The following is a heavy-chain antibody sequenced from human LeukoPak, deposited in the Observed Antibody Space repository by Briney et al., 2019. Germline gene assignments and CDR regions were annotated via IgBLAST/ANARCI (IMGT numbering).Heavy chain of an antibody. V-gene: IGHV4-34*01. CDR3: VRVGYSYVINDWSRTGLGAYPTKYYYHMDV. J-gene: IGHJ6*03. CDR1: GGSFSDYY. CDR2: INPSGST. D-gene: IGHD5-18*01. Sequence: KSSETLSLTCAVYGGSFSDYYWGWIRQPPGKGLEWIGEINPSGSTNYSPSLKSRVTISVDTSKNQFSLKLSSVAAADTAVSFCVRVGYSYVINDWSRTGLGAYPTKYYYHMDVWDKGTTVTVSS.